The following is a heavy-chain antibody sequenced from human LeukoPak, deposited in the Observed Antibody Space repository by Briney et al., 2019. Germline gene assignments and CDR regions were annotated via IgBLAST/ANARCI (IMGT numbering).Heavy chain of an antibody. J-gene: IGHJ4*02. CDR1: GFTFSSYW. CDR3: ARVGYCSGGSCYVPFDY. CDR2: IKQDGSEK. V-gene: IGHV3-7*03. D-gene: IGHD2-15*01. Sequence: GGSLGLSCAASGFTFSSYWMSWVRQAPGKGLEWVANIKQDGSEKYYVDSVKGRFTISRDNAKNSLYLQMNSLRAEDTAVYYCARVGYCSGGSCYVPFDYWGQGTLVTVSS.